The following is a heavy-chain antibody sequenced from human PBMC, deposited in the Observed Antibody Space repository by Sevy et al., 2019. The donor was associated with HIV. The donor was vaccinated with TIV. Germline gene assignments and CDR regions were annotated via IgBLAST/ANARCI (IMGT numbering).Heavy chain of an antibody. Sequence: GGSLRLSCTASGFTFGDYAMSWFRQAPGKGLEWVGFIRSKAYGGTTEYAASVKGRFTISRDDSKSIAYLQMNSLKTEDTAVYYCTRVNEDYDSSGYYYLGVWFDPWGQRTLVTVSS. CDR2: IRSKAYGGTT. J-gene: IGHJ5*02. D-gene: IGHD3-22*01. CDR1: GFTFGDYA. CDR3: TRVNEDYDSSGYYYLGVWFDP. V-gene: IGHV3-49*03.